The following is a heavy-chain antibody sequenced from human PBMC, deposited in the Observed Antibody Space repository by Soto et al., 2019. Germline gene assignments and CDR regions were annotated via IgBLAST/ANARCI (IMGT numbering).Heavy chain of an antibody. D-gene: IGHD6-13*01. V-gene: IGHV1-18*01. CDR2: ISAYNGNT. CDR1: GYTFTSYG. J-gene: IGHJ3*02. CDR3: ARESLGIAAALDAFDI. Sequence: ASVKVSCKASGYTFTSYGISWVQQAPGQGLEWMGWISAYNGNTNYAQKLQGRVTMTADTSTSTAYMELRSLRSDDTAVYYCARESLGIAAALDAFDIWGQGTMVTVSS.